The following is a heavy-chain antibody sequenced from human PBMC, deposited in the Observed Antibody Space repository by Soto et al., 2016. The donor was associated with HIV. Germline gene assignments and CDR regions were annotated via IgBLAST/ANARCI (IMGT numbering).Heavy chain of an antibody. Sequence: QVQLQQWGAGLLKPSETLSLTCAVYGGSFSGYQWTWIRQAPGKGLEWIGEVNHSGLTNYSPSLKSRLTISTDTSKNQFSLKLTSVTAADTAVYYCARHGDSNNWDRSFDSWGHGESGHRSPQ. CDR1: GGSFSGYQ. V-gene: IGHV4-34*02. J-gene: IGHJ4*02. CDR3: ARHGDSNNWDRSFDS. D-gene: IGHD4-4*01. CDR2: VNHSGLT.